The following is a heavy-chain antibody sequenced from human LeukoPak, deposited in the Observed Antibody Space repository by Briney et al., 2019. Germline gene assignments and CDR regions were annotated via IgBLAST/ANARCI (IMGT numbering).Heavy chain of an antibody. V-gene: IGHV3-30*04. CDR1: GFTFSSYA. D-gene: IGHD6-13*01. Sequence: PGGSLRLSCAASGFTFSSYAMHWVRQAPGKGLEWVAVISYDGSNKYYADSVKGRFTISRDNSKNTLYLQMNSLRAEDTAVYYCARGTPRTSIAAAGTRGILGPFDYWGQGTLVTVSS. J-gene: IGHJ4*02. CDR2: ISYDGSNK. CDR3: ARGTPRTSIAAAGTRGILGPFDY.